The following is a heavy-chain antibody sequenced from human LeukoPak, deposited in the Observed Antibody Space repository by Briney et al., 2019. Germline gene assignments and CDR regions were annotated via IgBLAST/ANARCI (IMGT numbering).Heavy chain of an antibody. D-gene: IGHD6-19*01. CDR1: GDSIRSGDDY. J-gene: IGHJ4*02. V-gene: IGHV4-31*03. CDR2: IHYSGST. CDR3: TRAKYSSGWYLDY. Sequence: PSETLSLTCTVSGDSIRSGDDYWTRIPQHPGEGRVRIGYIHYSGSTYYHPSLKSRVTISVDTSKNQFALKVSSVTAADTAVYYCTRAKYSSGWYLDYWGQGTLVTVSS.